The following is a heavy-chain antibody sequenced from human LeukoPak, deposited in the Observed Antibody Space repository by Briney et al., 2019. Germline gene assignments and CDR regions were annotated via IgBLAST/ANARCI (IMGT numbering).Heavy chain of an antibody. V-gene: IGHV3-23*01. CDR2: ISGSDDST. CDR1: GFTFNSYT. Sequence: GGSLRLSCAASGFTFNSYTMSWVRQAPGKGLEWVSAISGSDDSTYDADSVKGRFTISRDNSKYTLYLQMNSLRAEDTAVYYCAKYGDSGSYRWEAFDIWGRGTVVTVSS. D-gene: IGHD1-26*01. J-gene: IGHJ3*02. CDR3: AKYGDSGSYRWEAFDI.